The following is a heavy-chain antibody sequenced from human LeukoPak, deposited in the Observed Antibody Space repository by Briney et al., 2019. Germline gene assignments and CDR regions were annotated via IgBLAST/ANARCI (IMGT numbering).Heavy chain of an antibody. V-gene: IGHV3-74*01. D-gene: IGHD3-10*01. CDR2: INSDGSST. J-gene: IGHJ4*02. Sequence: GGSLRLSCAASGFTFSSYWMHWVRHAPGKGLVWVSRINSDGSSTSYADSVKGRFTISRDNAKNTLYLQMNSLRAEDTAVYYCAKDPPYYYGSGSYDYWGQGTLVTVSS. CDR3: AKDPPYYYGSGSYDY. CDR1: GFTFSSYW.